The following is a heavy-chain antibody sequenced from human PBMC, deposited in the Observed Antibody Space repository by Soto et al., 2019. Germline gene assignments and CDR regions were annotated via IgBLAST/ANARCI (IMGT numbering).Heavy chain of an antibody. CDR1: GFTFSSYE. CDR3: ARCANWNHDAFDI. D-gene: IGHD1-20*01. V-gene: IGHV3-48*03. J-gene: IGHJ3*02. Sequence: GGSLRLSCAASGFTFSSYEMNWVRQAPGKGLEWVSYISSSGSTIYYADSVKGRFTISRDNAKNSLYLQMNSLRAEDTAVYYCARCANWNHDAFDIWGQGTMVTVSS. CDR2: ISSSGSTI.